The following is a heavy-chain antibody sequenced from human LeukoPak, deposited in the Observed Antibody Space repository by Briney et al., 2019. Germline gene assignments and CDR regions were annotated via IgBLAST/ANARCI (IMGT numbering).Heavy chain of an antibody. CDR3: AKVGEEYQLRWGFHYYYGMDV. V-gene: IGHV3-30*18. CDR2: ISYDGSNK. Sequence: GGSLRLSCAASGFTFSSYGMPWVRQAPGKGLEWVAVISYDGSNKYYADSVKGRFTISRDNSKNTLYLQMNSLRAEDTAVYYCAKVGEEYQLRWGFHYYYGMDVWGQGTTVTVSS. D-gene: IGHD2-2*01. J-gene: IGHJ6*02. CDR1: GFTFSSYG.